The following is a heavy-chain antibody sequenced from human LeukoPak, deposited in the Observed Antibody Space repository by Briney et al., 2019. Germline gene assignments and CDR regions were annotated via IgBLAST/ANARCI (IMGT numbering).Heavy chain of an antibody. CDR1: GGSISSYY. Sequence: SETLSLTCTVSGGSISSYYWSWIRQPPGKGLEWIGYIYYSGSTNHNPSLKSRVTISVDTSKNQFSLKLSSVTAADTAVYYCARTTEGGYTYDYFYYYYMDVWGKGTTVTISS. CDR2: IYYSGST. J-gene: IGHJ6*03. D-gene: IGHD5-18*01. V-gene: IGHV4-59*01. CDR3: ARTTEGGYTYDYFYYYYMDV.